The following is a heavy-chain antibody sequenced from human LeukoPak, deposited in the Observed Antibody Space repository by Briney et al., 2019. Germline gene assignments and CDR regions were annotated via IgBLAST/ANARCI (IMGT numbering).Heavy chain of an antibody. Sequence: SETLSLTCAVYGGSFSGYYWSWIRQPPGKGLEWIGEINHSGSTNYNPSLKSRVTISVDTSKNQFSLKLSSVTAADTAVYYCARSEAWERYGSAEYFQHWGQGTLVTVSS. CDR1: GGSFSGYY. J-gene: IGHJ1*01. CDR3: ARSEAWERYGSAEYFQH. D-gene: IGHD1-26*01. V-gene: IGHV4-34*01. CDR2: INHSGST.